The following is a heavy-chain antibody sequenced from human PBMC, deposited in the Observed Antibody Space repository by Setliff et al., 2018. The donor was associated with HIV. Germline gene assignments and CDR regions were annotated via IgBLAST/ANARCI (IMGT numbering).Heavy chain of an antibody. CDR2: IYIGGST. J-gene: IGHJ2*01. Sequence: GGSLRLSCAASGFTVSSNYMSWVRQAPGKGLEWVSLIYIGGSTHYADSVKGRFTISRDNSKNTLYLQMNSLRAEDTAVYYCARENRYCSGGSCDWYLDLWGRGTLVTVSS. CDR1: GFTVSSNY. D-gene: IGHD2-15*01. V-gene: IGHV3-66*01. CDR3: ARENRYCSGGSCDWYLDL.